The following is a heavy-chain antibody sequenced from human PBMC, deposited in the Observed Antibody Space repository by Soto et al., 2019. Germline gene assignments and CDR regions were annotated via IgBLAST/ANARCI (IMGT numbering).Heavy chain of an antibody. D-gene: IGHD6-13*01. Sequence: EVQLLESGGGLVQPGGSLRLSCAASGFTFTSYAMTWVRHAPGKGLEWVSSISSGSGGSTYYADSVKGRFTISRDNSSNTLYLQMISLRAEDTAVYYCANSSKGGSSWYFPLDYWGQGTLVTVSS. J-gene: IGHJ4*02. V-gene: IGHV3-23*01. CDR3: ANSSKGGSSWYFPLDY. CDR1: GFTFTSYA. CDR2: ISSGSGGST.